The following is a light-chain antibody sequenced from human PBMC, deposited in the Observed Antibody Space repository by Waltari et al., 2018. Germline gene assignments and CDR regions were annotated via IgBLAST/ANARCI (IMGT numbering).Light chain of an antibody. J-gene: IGKJ4*01. V-gene: IGKV1-39*01. CDR1: ENVNNY. Sequence: DIKMTQSPSSLSASVGDRVNITCRASENVNNYLNWYQQKPGKAPKLLIYKASTLQSGVPSRFSGSGSGTDYTFTISSLQSEDVATYYCQHNYGTPLTFGGGTKVEIK. CDR3: QHNYGTPLT. CDR2: KAS.